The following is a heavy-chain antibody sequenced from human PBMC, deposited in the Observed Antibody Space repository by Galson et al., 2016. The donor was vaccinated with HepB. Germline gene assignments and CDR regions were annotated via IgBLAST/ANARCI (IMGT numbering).Heavy chain of an antibody. V-gene: IGHV3-48*02. CDR2: ISDSGDTT. CDR3: ARDNGLAYFNY. CDR1: GFPFSGYS. J-gene: IGHJ4*02. Sequence: SLRLSCAASGFPFSGYSMSWVRQAPGKGLEWLSYISDSGDTTYYADSVKGRFTISRDNAKNSLFLQMNSLRDDDTAVFYCARDNGLAYFNYRGQGALVTVSS.